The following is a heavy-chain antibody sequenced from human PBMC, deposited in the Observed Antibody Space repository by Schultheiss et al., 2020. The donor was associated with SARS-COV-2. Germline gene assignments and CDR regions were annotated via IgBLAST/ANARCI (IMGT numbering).Heavy chain of an antibody. V-gene: IGHV4-38-2*02. D-gene: IGHD3-3*01. CDR2: INHSGST. CDR1: GYYISSGGYY. J-gene: IGHJ6*02. Sequence: SETLSLTCTVSGYYISSGGYYWSWIRQPPGKGLEWIGEINHSGSTYYNPSLKSRVTISVDTSKNQFSLKLSSVTAAAKAVYYCAREGTYYDFWSGLPYYYGMDVWGQGTTVIVSS. CDR3: AREGTYYDFWSGLPYYYGMDV.